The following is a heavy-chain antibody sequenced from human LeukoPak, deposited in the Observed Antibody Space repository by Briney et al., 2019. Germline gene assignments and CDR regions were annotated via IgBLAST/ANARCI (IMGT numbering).Heavy chain of an antibody. CDR2: IYYSGSA. Sequence: SETLSLTYTVSGGSISSYYWSWIRQPPGKGLEWIGYIYYSGSANYNPSLRSRITMSADTSKNQFSLSLTSVAAADTAVYYCARRPVARMSDVFDIWGHGTMVTVSS. CDR3: ARRPVARMSDVFDI. CDR1: GGSISSYY. J-gene: IGHJ3*02. D-gene: IGHD5-12*01. V-gene: IGHV4-59*08.